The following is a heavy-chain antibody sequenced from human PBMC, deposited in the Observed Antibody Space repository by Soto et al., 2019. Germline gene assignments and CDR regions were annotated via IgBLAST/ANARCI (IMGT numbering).Heavy chain of an antibody. V-gene: IGHV3-23*01. J-gene: IGHJ4*01. Sequence: DVELSESGGGLVPPGGSLRLSCAASGFNFRSYAMSWVRRAPGKGLEWVSAISGSGGTSYFADSVRGRFTISRDNSKNTLYLQLSSLRVEDTAEYFCAKGRGSSWTIDYWGHGTLVTVSS. CDR2: ISGSGGTS. CDR1: GFNFRSYA. D-gene: IGHD6-13*01. CDR3: AKGRGSSWTIDY.